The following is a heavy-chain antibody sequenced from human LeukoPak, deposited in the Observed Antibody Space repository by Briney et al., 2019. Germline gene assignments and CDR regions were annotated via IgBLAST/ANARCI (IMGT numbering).Heavy chain of an antibody. CDR1: GGSISSYY. Sequence: SETPSLTCTVSGGSISSYYWSWIRQPPGKGLEWIGYIYYSGSTNYNPSLKSRVTISVDTSKNQFSLKLSSVTAADTAVYYCARDSLAGNVDYWGQGTLVTVSS. CDR2: IYYSGST. CDR3: ARDSLAGNVDY. J-gene: IGHJ4*02. D-gene: IGHD1-14*01. V-gene: IGHV4-59*01.